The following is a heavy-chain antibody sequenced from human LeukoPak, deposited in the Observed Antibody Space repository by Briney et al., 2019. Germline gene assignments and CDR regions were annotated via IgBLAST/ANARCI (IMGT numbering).Heavy chain of an antibody. CDR2: IYYTGNT. V-gene: IGHV4-59*13. J-gene: IGHJ5*02. CDR1: GGSISSYY. CDR3: AREAISAGGLLYNWFDP. Sequence: SETLSLTCTVSGGSISSYYWSWIRQPPGKGLEWIGYIYYTGNTNYNPSLKSRVTMSVDTSKNQFSLKLSSVTAADTAIYYCAREAISAGGLLYNWFDPWGQGTLVTVSS. D-gene: IGHD6-13*01.